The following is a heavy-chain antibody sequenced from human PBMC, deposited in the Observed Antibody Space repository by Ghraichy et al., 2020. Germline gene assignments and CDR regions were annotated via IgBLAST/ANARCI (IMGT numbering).Heavy chain of an antibody. CDR3: ARDLDGGNSGV. CDR1: GGSISSYY. V-gene: IGHV4-59*01. D-gene: IGHD4-23*01. J-gene: IGHJ4*02. CDR2: IYYSGST. Sequence: SETLSLTCTVSGGSISSYYWSWIRQPPGKGLEWIGYIYYSGSTNYNPSLKSRVTISVDTSKNQFSLKLSSVTAADTAVYYCARDLDGGNSGVWGQGTLVTVSS.